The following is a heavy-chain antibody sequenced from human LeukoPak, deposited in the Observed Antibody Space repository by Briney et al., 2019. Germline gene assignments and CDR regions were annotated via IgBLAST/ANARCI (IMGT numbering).Heavy chain of an antibody. CDR1: GYTFTGYY. J-gene: IGHJ4*02. D-gene: IGHD6-6*01. Sequence: GASVKVSCKASGYTFTGYYMHWVRQAPGQGLEWMGWINPNSGGTNYAQKFQGRVTMTRDTSISTAYMELSRLRSDDTAVYYCARGSGGSSSSDFDYWGQGTLSPSPQ. CDR2: INPNSGGT. V-gene: IGHV1-2*02. CDR3: ARGSGGSSSSDFDY.